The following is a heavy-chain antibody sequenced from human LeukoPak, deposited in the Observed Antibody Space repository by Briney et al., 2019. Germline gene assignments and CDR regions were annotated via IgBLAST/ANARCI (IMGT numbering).Heavy chain of an antibody. Sequence: GGSLRLSCVASGFTFSSYSMNWVRQAPGKGLEWVSYISSSSSTIYYADSVKGRFTISRDNAKNSLYLQMNSLRAEDTAVYYCARVSSGIWWNFDYWGQGTLVTVSS. J-gene: IGHJ4*02. CDR2: ISSSSSTI. CDR3: ARVSSGIWWNFDY. V-gene: IGHV3-48*01. CDR1: GFTFSSYS. D-gene: IGHD3-10*01.